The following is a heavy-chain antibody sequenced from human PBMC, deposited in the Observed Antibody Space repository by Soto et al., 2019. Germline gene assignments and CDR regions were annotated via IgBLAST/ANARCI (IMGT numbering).Heavy chain of an antibody. J-gene: IGHJ4*02. D-gene: IGHD6-19*01. CDR2: IYYSGST. V-gene: IGHV4-31*03. CDR3: ARVLITAVAGYYFDY. CDR1: GGSISSGGYY. Sequence: SETLSLTCTVSGGSISSGGYYWSWIRQHPGKGLEWIGYIYYSGSTYYNPSLKSRVTISVDTSKNQFSLKLSSVTAADTAVYYCARVLITAVAGYYFDYWGQGTLVTVSS.